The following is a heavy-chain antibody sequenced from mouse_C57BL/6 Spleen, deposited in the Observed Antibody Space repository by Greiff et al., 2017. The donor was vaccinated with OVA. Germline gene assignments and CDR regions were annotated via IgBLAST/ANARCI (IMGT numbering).Heavy chain of an antibody. CDR1: GFTFTDYY. D-gene: IGHD1-1*01. J-gene: IGHJ4*01. CDR3: ARIYYYVSSYLYYAMDY. V-gene: IGHV7-3*01. Sequence: EVQGVESGGGLVQPGGSLSLSCAASGFTFTDYYMSWVRQPPGKALEWLGFIRNKANGYTTEYSASVKGRLTISRDNSQSILYLQMNALRAEDSATYYGARIYYYVSSYLYYAMDYWGKGTSVTFSS. CDR2: IRNKANGYTT.